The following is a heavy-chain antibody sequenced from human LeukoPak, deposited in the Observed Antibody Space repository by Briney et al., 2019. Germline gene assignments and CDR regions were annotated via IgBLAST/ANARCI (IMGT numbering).Heavy chain of an antibody. CDR3: VRDGDDFNFDY. V-gene: IGHV3-74*01. CDR1: GFTFRSYC. J-gene: IGHJ4*02. CDR2: VIRDGSFT. Sequence: PGGSLRLSCAASGFTFRSYCMHWVRQAPGKGLEWVSRVIRDGSFTNYADSVKGRFTIFRDNAKNTLYLQMSSLRAEDTAVYFCVRDGDDFNFDYWGQGSLVTVSS. D-gene: IGHD5-24*01.